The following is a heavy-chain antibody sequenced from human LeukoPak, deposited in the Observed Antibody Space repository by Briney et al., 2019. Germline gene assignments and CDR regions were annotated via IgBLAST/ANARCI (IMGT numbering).Heavy chain of an antibody. D-gene: IGHD3-10*01. CDR3: AKGLLLWFGELSDYYYYGMDV. CDR1: GFTFSSYA. CDR2: ISGSGDRI. V-gene: IGHV3-23*01. Sequence: GGSLRLSCAASGFTFSSYAMSWVRQAPGKGLEWVSGISGSGDRIYYADSVKGRFTISRDNSKNTLYLQMNSLRPEDTAVYYCAKGLLLWFGELSDYYYYGMDVWGQGTTVTVSS. J-gene: IGHJ6*02.